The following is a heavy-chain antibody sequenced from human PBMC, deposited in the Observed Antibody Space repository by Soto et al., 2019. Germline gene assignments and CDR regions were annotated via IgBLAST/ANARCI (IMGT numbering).Heavy chain of an antibody. CDR3: ARSWVTGKGGLDV. V-gene: IGHV1-18*01. J-gene: IGHJ6*02. CDR2: ISGYTGNT. Sequence: QVQLVQSGAEVKKPGASVKVSCKASGYTFTSYGFSWVRQAPGQGLEWMGWISGYTGNTNYAQKIQGRATMTTDTSTSRANMELRSLISDDTAVYYCARSWVTGKGGLDVWGQGTTVTVSS. D-gene: IGHD2-21*02. CDR1: GYTFTSYG.